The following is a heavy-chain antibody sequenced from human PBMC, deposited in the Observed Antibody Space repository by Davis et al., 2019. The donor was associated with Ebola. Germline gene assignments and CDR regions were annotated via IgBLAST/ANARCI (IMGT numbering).Heavy chain of an antibody. V-gene: IGHV1-46*01. CDR2: INPSGGSS. Sequence: AASVKVSCKASGYSFTNPYIHWVRQAPGQDLEWMGMINPSGGSSSSTQKFQGRVTVTSDTSTSTVFLDMRNLAFDDTAVYYCVIITMTWGQGTLVTVSS. CDR1: GYSFTNPY. CDR3: VIITMT. J-gene: IGHJ5*01.